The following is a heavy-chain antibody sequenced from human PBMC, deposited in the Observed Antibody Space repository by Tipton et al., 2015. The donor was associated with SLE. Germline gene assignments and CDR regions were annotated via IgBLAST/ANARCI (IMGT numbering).Heavy chain of an antibody. V-gene: IGHV4-61*05. D-gene: IGHD6-13*01. J-gene: IGHJ4*02. CDR2: IYYSGST. Sequence: TLSLTCTVSGGSISSSSYYWSWIRQPPGKGLEWIGYIYYSGSTNYNPSLKSRVTMSVDTSKNQFSLKLSSVTAADTAVYYCARRGAAAGTPTFFDYWGQGTLVTVSS. CDR3: ARRGAAAGTPTFFDY. CDR1: GGSISSSSYY.